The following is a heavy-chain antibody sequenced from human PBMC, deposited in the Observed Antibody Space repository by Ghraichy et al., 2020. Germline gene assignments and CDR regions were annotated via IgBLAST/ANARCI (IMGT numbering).Heavy chain of an antibody. J-gene: IGHJ4*02. CDR3: AKAPGGSYYVGMA. Sequence: GGSLRLSCAASGFTFSSYAMSWVRQAPGKGLEWVSAISSSGGSTYYADSVKGRFTISRDNAKNTLYLQMNSLRAEDTAVYYCAKAPGGSYYVGMAWGQGTLVTVSS. D-gene: IGHD1-26*01. CDR2: ISSSGGST. V-gene: IGHV3-23*01. CDR1: GFTFSSYA.